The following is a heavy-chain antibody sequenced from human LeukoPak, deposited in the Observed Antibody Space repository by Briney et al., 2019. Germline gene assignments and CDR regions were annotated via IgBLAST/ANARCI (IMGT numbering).Heavy chain of an antibody. V-gene: IGHV3-9*01. CDR3: AKSSSWYSWFDP. CDR2: ISWNSGSI. CDR1: GFTFDDYA. J-gene: IGHJ5*02. D-gene: IGHD6-13*01. Sequence: GRSLRLSCAASGFTFDDYAMHWVRHAPGKGLEWVSGISWNSGSIGYADSVKGRFTISRDNAKNSLYLQMNSLRAEDTALYYCAKSSSWYSWFDPWGQGTLVTVSS.